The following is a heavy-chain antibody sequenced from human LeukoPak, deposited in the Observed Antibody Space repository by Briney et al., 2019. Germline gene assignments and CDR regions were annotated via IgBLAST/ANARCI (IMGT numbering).Heavy chain of an antibody. D-gene: IGHD6-25*01. CDR2: MDYTGST. CDR3: VRHRGGSGYSDLDAFVI. CDR1: GGFIIRSSYY. J-gene: IGHJ3*02. Sequence: SETLSLTCSVSGGFIIRSSYYWGWIRQTPGKGLEWIASMDYTGSTYYNPSLGSRVTISVDTSKNQFSLKLSSVTAADMGVHYCVRHRGGSGYSDLDAFVIWGQGTMVTVSS. V-gene: IGHV4-39*01.